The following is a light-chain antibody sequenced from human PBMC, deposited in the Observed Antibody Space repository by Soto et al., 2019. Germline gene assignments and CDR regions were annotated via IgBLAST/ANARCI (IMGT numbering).Light chain of an antibody. CDR3: QQYGSSPPYT. CDR1: QSVSNNY. V-gene: IGKV3-20*01. Sequence: EAVLTQSPGTLSLSPGERATLSCRASQSVSNNYLAWYQQKPGQSPKLLIFGSSDRATGIPDRFSGSGSGKDFTLTISSLEPEDFAVYYCQQYGSSPPYTFGQGTKLEIK. J-gene: IGKJ2*01. CDR2: GSS.